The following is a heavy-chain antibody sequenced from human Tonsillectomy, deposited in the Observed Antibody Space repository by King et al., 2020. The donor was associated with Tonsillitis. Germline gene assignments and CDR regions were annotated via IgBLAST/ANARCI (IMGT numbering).Heavy chain of an antibody. D-gene: IGHD1-14*01. Sequence: VQLVESGGGLVQPGGSLRLSCEASGFTFSSYAMSWVRQAPGKGLEWVSTISDGGGRTFYADSVKGRFTLSRDTSKNTLYLRMNSLRAEDTAIYYCARDITPLTGNSFDNWGRGTLVTVSS. CDR2: ISDGGGRT. CDR1: GFTFSSYA. V-gene: IGHV3-23*04. J-gene: IGHJ4*02. CDR3: ARDITPLTGNSFDN.